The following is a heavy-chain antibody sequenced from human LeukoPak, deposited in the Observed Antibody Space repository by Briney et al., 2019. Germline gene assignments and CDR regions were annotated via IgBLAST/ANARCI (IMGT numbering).Heavy chain of an antibody. D-gene: IGHD3-3*01. J-gene: IGHJ5*02. CDR3: AKSFTIFPFDP. Sequence: PGRSLRLSCAASGFTFDDYAMHWVRQAPGKGLEWVSGISWNSGSIGYADSVKGRFTISRDNAKNSLYLQMNSLRAEDTAVYYCAKSFTIFPFDPWGQGTLVTVSS. V-gene: IGHV3-9*01. CDR1: GFTFDDYA. CDR2: ISWNSGSI.